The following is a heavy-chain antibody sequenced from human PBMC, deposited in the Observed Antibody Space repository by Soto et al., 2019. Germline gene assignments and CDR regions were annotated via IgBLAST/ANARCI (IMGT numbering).Heavy chain of an antibody. J-gene: IGHJ4*02. Sequence: GASVKVSCKASEYTFTGYYMHWVRQAPGQGLEWMGWINPNSGGTHYAQKFQGRVAMTRDTSNSTAYMELKRLYSNDTAVYHCARSGYPGSYHPPAFWGQGTLVTVSS. D-gene: IGHD1-26*01. CDR3: ARSGYPGSYHPPAF. CDR1: EYTFTGYY. CDR2: INPNSGGT. V-gene: IGHV1-2*02.